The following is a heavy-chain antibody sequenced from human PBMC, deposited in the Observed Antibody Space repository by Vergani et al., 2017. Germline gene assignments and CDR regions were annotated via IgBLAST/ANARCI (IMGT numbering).Heavy chain of an antibody. D-gene: IGHD3-22*01. J-gene: IGHJ3*02. Sequence: EVQLLESGGGLVQPGGSLRLSCAASGFTFSSYAMSWVRQAPGKGLEWVSAISGSGGSTYYADSVKGRFTISRDNSKNTLYLQMNSLGAEDTAVYYCAREDGVITTAFDIWGQGTMVTVSS. V-gene: IGHV3-23*01. CDR1: GFTFSSYA. CDR3: AREDGVITTAFDI. CDR2: ISGSGGST.